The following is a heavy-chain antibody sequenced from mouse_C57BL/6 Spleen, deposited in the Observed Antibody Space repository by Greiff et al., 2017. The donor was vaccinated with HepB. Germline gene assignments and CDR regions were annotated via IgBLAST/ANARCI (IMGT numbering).Heavy chain of an antibody. J-gene: IGHJ2*01. CDR2: INPNNGGT. V-gene: IGHV1-22*01. CDR3: ARITTVVPSFGY. CDR1: GYTFTDYN. D-gene: IGHD1-1*01. Sequence: EVQLQESGPELVKPGASVKMSCKASGYTFTDYNMHWVKQSHGKSLEWIGYINPNNGGTSYNQKFKGKATLTVNKSSSTAYMELRSLTSEDSAVYYCARITTVVPSFGYWGQGTTLTVSS.